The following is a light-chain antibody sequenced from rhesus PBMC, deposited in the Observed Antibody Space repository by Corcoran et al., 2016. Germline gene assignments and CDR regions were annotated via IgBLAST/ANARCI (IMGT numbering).Light chain of an antibody. CDR2: AAS. J-gene: IGKJ4*01. CDR3: LQYNSDPLT. V-gene: IGKV1-43*02. CDR1: QGINTY. Sequence: DIQMTQSPSSLSASVGDRVTITCRASQGINTYLNWYQQKPEKALKSLIYAASSLESGVPSRFRGSGSGTAFTFTISSLQPEDFATYYCLQYNSDPLTFGGGTKVEIK.